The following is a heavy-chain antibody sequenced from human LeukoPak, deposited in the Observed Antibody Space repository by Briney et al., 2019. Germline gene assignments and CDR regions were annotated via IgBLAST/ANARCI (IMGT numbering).Heavy chain of an antibody. Sequence: PGGSLRLSCAASGFTLSRYWMHWVRQAPGKGLVWVSHISRDGSYANYADSVKGRFTISRDNANNTLHLQMNSLTAEDTAVYYCAKHPSPVFGGGSYFEDWGQGTLVTVSS. V-gene: IGHV3-74*01. CDR1: GFTLSRYW. CDR2: ISRDGSYA. D-gene: IGHD3-16*01. J-gene: IGHJ4*02. CDR3: AKHPSPVFGGGSYFED.